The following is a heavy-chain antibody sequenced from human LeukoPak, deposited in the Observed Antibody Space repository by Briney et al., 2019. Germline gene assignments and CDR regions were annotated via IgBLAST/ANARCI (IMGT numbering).Heavy chain of an antibody. CDR2: IWYDGSNK. CDR3: ARDKRYSSFDY. D-gene: IGHD6-19*01. V-gene: IGHV3-33*01. Sequence: TGGSLRLSCAASGFTFSSYGMHWVRQAPGKGLEWVAVIWYDGSNKYYADSVKGRFTISRDNSKNTLYLQMNSLRAEDTAVYYCARDKRYSSFDYWGQGTLVTVPS. J-gene: IGHJ4*02. CDR1: GFTFSSYG.